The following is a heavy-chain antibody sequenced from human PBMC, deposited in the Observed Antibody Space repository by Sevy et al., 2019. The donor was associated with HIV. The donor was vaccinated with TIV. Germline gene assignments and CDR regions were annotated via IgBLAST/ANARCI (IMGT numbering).Heavy chain of an antibody. CDR2: ISGSGRST. Sequence: GGSLRLSCAASGFTFSSYAMSWVRQAPGKGLEWVSAISGSGRSTYYADSVKGRFTISRDNSKNTMYLQMNSLRAEDTAVYYCATDLFDDKWRVPDVTHWFDPWGQGTLVTVSS. D-gene: IGHD6-19*01. V-gene: IGHV3-23*01. CDR1: GFTFSSYA. J-gene: IGHJ5*02. CDR3: ATDLFDDKWRVPDVTHWFDP.